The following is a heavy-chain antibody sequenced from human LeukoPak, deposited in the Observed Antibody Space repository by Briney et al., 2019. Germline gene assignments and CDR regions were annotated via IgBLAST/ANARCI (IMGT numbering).Heavy chain of an antibody. V-gene: IGHV4-38-2*02. CDR2: IYHSGST. D-gene: IGHD2-2*02. J-gene: IGHJ4*02. CDR1: GYSISSGYY. CDR3: ARGRCSSTSCYTLDY. Sequence: SETLSLTCTVSGYSISSGYYWGWIRQPPGKGLEWIGSIYHSGSTYYNPSLKSRVTISVDTSKNQSSLKLSSVTAADTAVYYCARGRCSSTSCYTLDYWGQGTLVTVSS.